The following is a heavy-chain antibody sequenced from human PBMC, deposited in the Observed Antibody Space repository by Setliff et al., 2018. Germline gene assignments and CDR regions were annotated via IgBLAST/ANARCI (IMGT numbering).Heavy chain of an antibody. Sequence: SETLSLTCTVSGYSISSGYYWGWIRQPPGKGLEWIGSIYHSGSTNYNPSLKSRVTISVDTSKNQFSLKLSSVTAADTAVYYCASSSGSYPGSNYHYYGMDVWGQGTTVTVSS. CDR2: IYHSGST. CDR3: ASSSGSYPGSNYHYYGMDV. J-gene: IGHJ6*02. D-gene: IGHD1-26*01. V-gene: IGHV4-38-2*02. CDR1: GYSISSGYY.